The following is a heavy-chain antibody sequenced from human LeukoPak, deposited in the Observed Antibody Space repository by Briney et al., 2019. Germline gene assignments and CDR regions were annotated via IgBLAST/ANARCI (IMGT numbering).Heavy chain of an antibody. J-gene: IGHJ4*02. V-gene: IGHV6-1*01. D-gene: IGHD1-26*01. CDR1: GDSVSSNSAA. CDR2: TYYRSKWHN. CDR3: AREVDIVGATSSALDY. Sequence: SQTLSLTCAISGDSVSSNSAAWNWIRQSPSRGLEWLGRTYYRSKWHNDYAVSVKSRITINPDTSKNQFSLQLNSVTPEDTAVYYCAREVDIVGATSSALDYWGQGTLVTVSS.